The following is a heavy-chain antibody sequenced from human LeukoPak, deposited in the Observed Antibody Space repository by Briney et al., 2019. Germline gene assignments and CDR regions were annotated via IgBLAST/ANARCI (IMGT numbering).Heavy chain of an antibody. V-gene: IGHV4-59*08. CDR1: GGSISIYY. Sequence: PSETLSLTCTVSGGSISIYYWSWIRQPPGKGLEWIGYIYYSGSTNYNPSLKSRVTISVDTSKNQFSLKLSSVTAADTAVYYCARHHPRKWQVDYWGQGTLVTVSS. D-gene: IGHD1-14*01. CDR2: IYYSGST. CDR3: ARHHPRKWQVDY. J-gene: IGHJ4*02.